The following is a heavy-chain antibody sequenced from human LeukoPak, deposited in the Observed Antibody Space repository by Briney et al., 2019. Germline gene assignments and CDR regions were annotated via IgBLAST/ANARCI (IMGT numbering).Heavy chain of an antibody. V-gene: IGHV1-2*02. J-gene: IGHJ6*03. Sequence: ASVKVSCKASGYTFTDYYMQWERQPPGQGLEWMGWINPNSGDTKYAQKFQGRVTMTRDTSITIAYMEVSRLRSDDTAVYYCARYTARITIFGESKYMDVWGKGTTVTVSS. CDR1: GYTFTDYY. D-gene: IGHD3-3*01. CDR3: ARYTARITIFGESKYMDV. CDR2: INPNSGDT.